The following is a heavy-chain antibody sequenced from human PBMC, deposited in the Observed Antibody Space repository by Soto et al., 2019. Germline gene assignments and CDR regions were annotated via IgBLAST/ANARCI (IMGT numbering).Heavy chain of an antibody. CDR3: TRHPERIAEIGWFDP. D-gene: IGHD6-13*01. CDR1: GFTFSSYS. Sequence: EVQLVESGGGLVQPGGSLRLSCAACGFTFSSYSMNWVRQAPGKGLEWVSYISSSSSSIYYADSVKGRFTIPRDNAKNLLSLQVTSLRAEDTAVYYCTRHPERIAEIGWFDPWGQGTLVTVSS. CDR2: ISSSSSSI. V-gene: IGHV3-48*01. J-gene: IGHJ5*02.